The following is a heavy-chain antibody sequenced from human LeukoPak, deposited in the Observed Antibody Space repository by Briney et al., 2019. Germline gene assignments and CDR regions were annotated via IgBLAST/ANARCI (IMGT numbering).Heavy chain of an antibody. CDR1: GGSISSYY. J-gene: IGHJ4*02. D-gene: IGHD6-13*01. Sequence: SQTLSLTCAVSGGSISSYYWSWIRQPAGKGLEWIGRIYTSGSTNYNPSLKSRVTMSVDTSKNQFSLKLSSVTAADTAVYYCAREAPSIAAAGLDYWGQGTLVTVSS. CDR3: AREAPSIAAAGLDY. V-gene: IGHV4-4*07. CDR2: IYTSGST.